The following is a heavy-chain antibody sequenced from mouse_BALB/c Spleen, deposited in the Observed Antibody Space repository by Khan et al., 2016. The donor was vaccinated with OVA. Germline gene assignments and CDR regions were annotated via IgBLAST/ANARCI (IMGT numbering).Heavy chain of an antibody. CDR2: IYPGHVNT. J-gene: IGHJ2*01. V-gene: IGHV1S56*01. Sequence: QVQLKESGPELVKPGASVRISCKASGYTFTSYYIHWVRQRPGQGLEWIGLIYPGHVNTIYNEKFRGKATLTADKSSSTAYMQLSSLTSEDSAVYVCARTGYYLDYWGQGTTLTVSS. CDR1: GYTFTSYY. CDR3: ARTGYYLDY. D-gene: IGHD2-2*01.